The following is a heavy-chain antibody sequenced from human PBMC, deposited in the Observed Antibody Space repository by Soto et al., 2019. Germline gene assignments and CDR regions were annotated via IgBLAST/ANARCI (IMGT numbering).Heavy chain of an antibody. Sequence: PSETLSLTCSVSGGSISTYFWSWIRQPPGKGLEWIAYIHHSGRTNYNPSLKSRVTISVDRSKNQFSLKLNSVTAADTAVYYCARDLWGYCGTDCYPLDVWGQGTTVTVSS. CDR3: ARDLWGYCGTDCYPLDV. J-gene: IGHJ6*02. V-gene: IGHV4-59*01. D-gene: IGHD2-21*02. CDR2: IHHSGRT. CDR1: GGSISTYF.